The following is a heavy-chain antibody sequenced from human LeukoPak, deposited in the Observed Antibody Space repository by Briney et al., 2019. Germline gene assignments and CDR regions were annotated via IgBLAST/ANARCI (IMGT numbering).Heavy chain of an antibody. J-gene: IGHJ4*02. D-gene: IGHD4-17*01. V-gene: IGHV1-2*02. CDR1: GYTFTGYY. CDR2: INPHSDDT. CDR3: VRAGATVTLLFDY. Sequence: GASVKVSCKASGYTFTGYYMHWVRQAPGQGTKWIGWINPHSDDTNYAQNFQGRVTMTMDTSINTVYMELSRLRSDDTAVYYCVRAGATVTLLFDYWGQGTLVTVSS.